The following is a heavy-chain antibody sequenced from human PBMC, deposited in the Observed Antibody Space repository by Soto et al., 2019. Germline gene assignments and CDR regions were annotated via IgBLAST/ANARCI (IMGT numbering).Heavy chain of an antibody. V-gene: IGHV3-23*01. Sequence: SGGSLRLSCAASGFTFSSYAMSWVRQAPGKGLEWVSAISGSGGSTYYADSVKGRFTISRDNSKNTLYLQMNSLRAEDTAVYYCAKDIPDYDFWSGSLDYWGQGTLVTVSS. CDR1: GFTFSSYA. J-gene: IGHJ4*02. CDR3: AKDIPDYDFWSGSLDY. D-gene: IGHD3-3*01. CDR2: ISGSGGST.